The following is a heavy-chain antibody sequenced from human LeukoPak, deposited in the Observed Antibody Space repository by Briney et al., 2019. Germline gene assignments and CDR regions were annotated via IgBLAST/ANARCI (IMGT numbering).Heavy chain of an antibody. D-gene: IGHD6-6*01. CDR2: ISSSSKI. CDR3: ARSANPGVHDFDP. Sequence: GGSLRLSCTASGFAFSSYAMAWVRQAPGKGLEWLSYISSSSKINYADSVKGRFTISRDNAKNSLYLQMISLRDEDTAVYYCARSANPGVHDFDPWGQGTLVTVSS. J-gene: IGHJ5*02. V-gene: IGHV3-48*02. CDR1: GFAFSSYA.